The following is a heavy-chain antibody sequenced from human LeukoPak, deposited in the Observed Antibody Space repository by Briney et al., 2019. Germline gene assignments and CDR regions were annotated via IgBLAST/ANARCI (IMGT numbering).Heavy chain of an antibody. CDR3: ARLDSSGYLSDY. Sequence: GGSLRLSCAVSGFAFSNSWMTWVRQAPGKGLEWVANINQGGSTKNYVDSVKGRFTISRDDAKNSLYLQMSSLRAEDTAVYYCARLDSSGYLSDYWGQGTLVTVSS. CDR2: INQGGSTK. CDR1: GFAFSNSW. D-gene: IGHD3-22*01. J-gene: IGHJ4*02. V-gene: IGHV3-7*01.